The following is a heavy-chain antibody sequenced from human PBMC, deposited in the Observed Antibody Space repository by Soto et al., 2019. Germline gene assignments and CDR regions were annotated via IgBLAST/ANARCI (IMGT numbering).Heavy chain of an antibody. V-gene: IGHV3-53*01. CDR1: GFTVSTKY. CDR2: IYPGGNT. D-gene: IGHD3-10*01. Sequence: EVQLVESGGGLIQPGGSLRLSCAASGFTVSTKYMNWVRQAPGRGLEWVSVIYPGGNTYYTDSVKGRFTISRDSSRNTMFLQMNSLRAEDTALYYCAGETYYYGSGNYGWFDPWGQGPLVTVSS. CDR3: AGETYYYGSGNYGWFDP. J-gene: IGHJ5*02.